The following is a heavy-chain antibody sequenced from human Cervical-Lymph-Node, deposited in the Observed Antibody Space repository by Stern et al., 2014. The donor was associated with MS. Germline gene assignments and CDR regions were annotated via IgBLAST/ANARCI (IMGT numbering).Heavy chain of an antibody. Sequence: VQLVESGGGLVKPGESLRLSCAASGFNFNNVWMSWVRQAPGKGLEWVGRIKSNAAGGTADYVAPVKGRFTISRDDSRNTVSLQMNSLKTEDTAVYYCTKGTTGPRNYWGQGTLVTVSS. V-gene: IGHV3-15*01. CDR3: TKGTTGPRNY. J-gene: IGHJ4*02. CDR1: GFNFNNVW. D-gene: IGHD1-7*01. CDR2: IKSNAAGGTA.